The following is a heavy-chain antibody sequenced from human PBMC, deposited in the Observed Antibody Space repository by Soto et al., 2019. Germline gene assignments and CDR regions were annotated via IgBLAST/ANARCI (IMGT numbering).Heavy chain of an antibody. CDR3: ARSTLDLPVGSGSQEKYYYGMDV. CDR1: GGTFSSYA. J-gene: IGHJ6*02. D-gene: IGHD3-10*01. V-gene: IGHV1-69*13. Sequence: GASVKVSCKASGGTFSSYAISWVRQAPGQGLEWMGGIIPIFGTANYAQKFQGRVTITADESTSTAYMELSSLRSEDTAVYYCARSTLDLPVGSGSQEKYYYGMDVWGQGTTVTVSS. CDR2: IIPIFGTA.